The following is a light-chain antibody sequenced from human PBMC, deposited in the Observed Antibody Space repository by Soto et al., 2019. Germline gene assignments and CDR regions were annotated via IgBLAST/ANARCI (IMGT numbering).Light chain of an antibody. CDR1: QSVSSY. V-gene: IGKV3-11*01. CDR2: HAS. J-gene: IGKJ5*01. Sequence: EIVLTQSPATLSLSPGERATLSCRASQSVSSYLAWYQQKPGQAPGLLIYHASTRATGIPARFTGSGSGTDYTLTISGLPSEDFAVYYCQQYNSWPITFGQGTRLEI. CDR3: QQYNSWPIT.